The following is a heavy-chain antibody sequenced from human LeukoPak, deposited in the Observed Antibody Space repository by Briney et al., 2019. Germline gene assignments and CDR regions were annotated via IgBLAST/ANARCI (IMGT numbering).Heavy chain of an antibody. J-gene: IGHJ3*02. CDR3: AKDSGAYYYDSSGYYLPDAFDI. CDR1: GFTFSSYE. Sequence: GGSLRLSCAASGFTFSSYEMNWVRQAPGKGLEWVSYISSSGSTIYYADSLKGRFTISRDNSKNTLYLQMNSLRAEDTAVYYCAKDSGAYYYDSSGYYLPDAFDIWGQGTMVTVSS. V-gene: IGHV3-48*03. D-gene: IGHD3-22*01. CDR2: ISSSGSTI.